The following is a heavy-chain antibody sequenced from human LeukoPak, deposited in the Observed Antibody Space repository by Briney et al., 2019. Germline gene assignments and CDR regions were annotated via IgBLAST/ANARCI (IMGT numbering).Heavy chain of an antibody. CDR2: IWYDGSNK. CDR1: GFTFSSYG. Sequence: PGRSLRLSCAASGFTFSSYGMHWVRQAPGKGLEWVAVIWYDGSNKYYADSVKGRFTISRDNSKNTLYLQMNSLRAEDTAVYYCARSLNPLRAYYYYGMDVWGQGTTVTVSS. V-gene: IGHV3-33*01. J-gene: IGHJ6*02. CDR3: ARSLNPLRAYYYYGMDV.